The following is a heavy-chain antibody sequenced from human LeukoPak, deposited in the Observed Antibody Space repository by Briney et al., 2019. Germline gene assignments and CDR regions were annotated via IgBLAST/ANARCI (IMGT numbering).Heavy chain of an antibody. CDR2: ISAYNGNT. Sequence: ASVTVSCKASGYTFTSYGISWVRQAPGQGLEWMGWISAYNGNTNYAQKLQGRVTMTTDTSTSTAYMELRSLRSDDTAVYYCARDRAVAGPLREGMGVEEDYWGQGTLVTVSS. CDR1: GYTFTSYG. J-gene: IGHJ4*02. CDR3: ARDRAVAGPLREGMGVEEDY. D-gene: IGHD6-19*01. V-gene: IGHV1-18*01.